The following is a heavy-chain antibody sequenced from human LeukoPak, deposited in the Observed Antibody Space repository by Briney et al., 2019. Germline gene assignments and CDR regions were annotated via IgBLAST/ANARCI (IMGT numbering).Heavy chain of an antibody. CDR3: ARELPFYGEFFSAQYYFDY. D-gene: IGHD4-17*01. CDR2: IIPIFGTA. J-gene: IGHJ4*02. CDR1: GGTFSSYA. Sequence: SVKVSCKASGGTFSSYAISWVRQAPGQGLEWMGGIIPIFGTANYAQKFQGRVTITTDESTSTAYMELSSLRSEDTAVYYCARELPFYGEFFSAQYYFDYWGQGTLVTVSS. V-gene: IGHV1-69*05.